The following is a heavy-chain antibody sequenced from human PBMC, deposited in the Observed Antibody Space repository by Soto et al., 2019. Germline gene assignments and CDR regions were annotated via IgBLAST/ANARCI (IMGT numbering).Heavy chain of an antibody. J-gene: IGHJ4*02. V-gene: IGHV1-69*01. CDR3: ARDHWGYDRRSYQLQF. Sequence: QEQLVQSGAEVKKPGSSVKVSCKASGVTFNNSAFSWVRQAPGQGLEWMGGFLPLFGTTNHAQKFHGRLSITADESTSTAYMPLSSLRSEVTAIYYCARDHWGYDRRSYQLQFWCQGTLVTVCS. CDR1: GVTFNNSA. D-gene: IGHD3-22*01. CDR2: FLPLFGTT.